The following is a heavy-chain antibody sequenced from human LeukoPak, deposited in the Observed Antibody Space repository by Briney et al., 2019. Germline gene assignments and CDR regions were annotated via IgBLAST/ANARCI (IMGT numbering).Heavy chain of an antibody. CDR3: ARDSGSYYFDY. J-gene: IGHJ4*02. V-gene: IGHV3-23*01. CDR1: AFTFSSYA. D-gene: IGHD1-26*01. Sequence: PAGSLRLSCAASAFTFSSYAMAWVRQAPGKGLEWVSGISVSGTTYYADSVKGRATISRDNSKNTLYLQMNSLRAEDTAVYYCARDSGSYYFDYWAQGTLVTVSS. CDR2: ISVSGTT.